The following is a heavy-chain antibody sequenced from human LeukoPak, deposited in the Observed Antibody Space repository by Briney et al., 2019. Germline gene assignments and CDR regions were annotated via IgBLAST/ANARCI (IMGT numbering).Heavy chain of an antibody. CDR1: GGSISSYY. J-gene: IGHJ2*01. CDR2: IYYSGST. Sequence: SETLSLTCTVSGGSISSYYWSWIRQPPGKGLEWIGYIYYSGSTNCNPSLKSRVTISVDTSKNQFSLKLSSVTAADTAVYYCARGPGITMIVGLDWYFDLWGRGTLVTVSS. CDR3: ARGPGITMIVGLDWYFDL. V-gene: IGHV4-59*01. D-gene: IGHD3-22*01.